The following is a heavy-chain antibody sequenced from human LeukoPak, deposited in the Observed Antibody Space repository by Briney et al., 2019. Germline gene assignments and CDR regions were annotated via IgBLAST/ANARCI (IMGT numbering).Heavy chain of an antibody. Sequence: EGSLRLSCAASGFTFSSYEMNWVRQAPGRGLEGVSYISSSGSTIHYADSVKGRFTISRDNAKNSLYLQMNSVRAEDTAVYYCAELGITMIGGVWGKGTTVIVSS. J-gene: IGHJ6*04. D-gene: IGHD3-10*02. CDR1: GFTFSSYE. CDR3: AELGITMIGGV. V-gene: IGHV3-48*03. CDR2: ISSSGSTI.